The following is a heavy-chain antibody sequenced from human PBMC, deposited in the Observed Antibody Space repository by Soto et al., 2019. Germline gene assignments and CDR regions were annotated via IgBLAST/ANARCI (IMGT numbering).Heavy chain of an antibody. J-gene: IGHJ6*02. Sequence: ASVKVSCKVSGYTLTELSMHWVRQAPGKGLEWMGGFDPEDGETIYAQKFQGRVTMTEDTSTDTAYMELSSLRSEDTAVYYCATSYTMVRGVIINAPYYYYGMDVWGQGTTVTVSS. V-gene: IGHV1-24*01. CDR3: ATSYTMVRGVIINAPYYYYGMDV. CDR1: GYTLTELS. D-gene: IGHD3-10*01. CDR2: FDPEDGET.